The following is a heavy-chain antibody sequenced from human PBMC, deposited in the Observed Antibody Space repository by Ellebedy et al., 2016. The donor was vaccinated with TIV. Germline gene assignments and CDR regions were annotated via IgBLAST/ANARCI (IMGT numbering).Heavy chain of an antibody. J-gene: IGHJ4*02. Sequence: MPGGSLRLSCTVSGGSIRSSFWNWIRQPPGKALEWIGYVYYSGNTNYNPSLKSQVTFSVNTSKNQFSLKLSSVTAADTAVYYCARQDYDILTGSSTHLDSWGQGTLVTVSS. D-gene: IGHD3-9*01. CDR3: ARQDYDILTGSSTHLDS. CDR1: GGSIRSSF. CDR2: VYYSGNT. V-gene: IGHV4-59*08.